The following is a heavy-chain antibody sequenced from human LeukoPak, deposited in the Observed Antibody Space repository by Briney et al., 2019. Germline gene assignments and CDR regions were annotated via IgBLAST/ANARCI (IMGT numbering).Heavy chain of an antibody. D-gene: IGHD6-19*01. Sequence: KPSETLSLTCAVYGGSFSGYYWSWIRQPPGKGLEWIGEINHSGSTNYNPSLKSRVTISVDTSKNQFSLKLSSVTAADTAVYYCARGRLASYYYYYYMDVWGKGTTVTVSS. CDR3: ARGRLASYYYYYYMDV. CDR1: GGSFSGYY. V-gene: IGHV4-34*01. CDR2: INHSGST. J-gene: IGHJ6*03.